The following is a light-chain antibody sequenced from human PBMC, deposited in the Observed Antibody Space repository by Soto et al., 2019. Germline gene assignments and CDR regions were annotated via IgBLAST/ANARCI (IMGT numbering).Light chain of an antibody. Sequence: QSALTQPASVSGSPGQSITISCTGTSSDVGAYNFVSWYQHHPGKAPKVIIYEVSDRPSGVSNRFSGSKSGNTASLIISGLQAEDEADYYCSSYTTKSTLVFGGGTQLTVL. J-gene: IGLJ2*01. CDR1: SSDVGAYNF. CDR3: SSYTTKSTLV. CDR2: EVS. V-gene: IGLV2-14*01.